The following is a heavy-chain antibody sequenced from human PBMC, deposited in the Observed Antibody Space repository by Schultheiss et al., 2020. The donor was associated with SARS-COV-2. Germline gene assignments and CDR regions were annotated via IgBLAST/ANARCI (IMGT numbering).Heavy chain of an antibody. J-gene: IGHJ4*02. CDR3: ARSHGSGWGA. CDR2: IYYSGST. Sequence: SETLSLTCTVSGGSISSSSYYWGWIRQPPGKGLEWIGSIYYSGSTYYNPSLKSRVTISVDTSKNQFSLKLSSVTPEDTAVYYCARSHGSGWGAWGQGTLVTVSS. D-gene: IGHD6-19*01. CDR1: GGSISSSSYY. V-gene: IGHV4-39*01.